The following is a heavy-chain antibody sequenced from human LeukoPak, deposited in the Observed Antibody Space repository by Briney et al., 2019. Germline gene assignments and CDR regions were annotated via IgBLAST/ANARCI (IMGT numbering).Heavy chain of an antibody. J-gene: IGHJ2*01. CDR2: LHSGGHT. CDR3: VRGLSGVPSWYFDL. D-gene: IGHD7-27*01. V-gene: IGHV3-53*01. CDR1: GFTISSNY. Sequence: GGSLRLSCAASGFTISSNYLSWVRQAPGKGLVWISALHSGGHTFYADSVRGRFTISRDISKNTLYLQMNDLGAEDTALYYCVRGLSGVPSWYFDLWGRGTLVSVSS.